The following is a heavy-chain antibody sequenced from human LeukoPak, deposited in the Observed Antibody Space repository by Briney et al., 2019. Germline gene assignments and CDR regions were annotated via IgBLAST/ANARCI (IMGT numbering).Heavy chain of an antibody. J-gene: IGHJ6*03. CDR3: TTSRIAAAGPLLYYYYYYMDV. D-gene: IGHD6-13*01. CDR2: IKSKTDGGTT. CDR1: GFTFSNAW. Sequence: GGSLRLSCAASGFTFSNAWMSWVRQAPGKGLEWVGRIKSKTDGGTTDYAAPVKGRFTISRDDSKNTLYLQMNSLKTEDTAVYYCTTSRIAAAGPLLYYYYYYMDVWGKGTTVTVSS. V-gene: IGHV3-15*01.